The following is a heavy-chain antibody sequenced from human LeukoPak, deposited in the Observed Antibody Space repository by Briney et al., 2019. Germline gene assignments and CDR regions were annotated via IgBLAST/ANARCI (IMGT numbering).Heavy chain of an antibody. CDR2: IIPIFGTA. Sequence: SSVKVSCKASGGTFSSYAISWVRQAPGQGLEWMGRIIPIFGTANYAQKFQGRVTITTDESTSTAYMELSSLRSEDTAVYYCARDRGPYYYDSSGYYGYWGQGTLVTVSS. V-gene: IGHV1-69*05. CDR3: ARDRGPYYYDSSGYYGY. D-gene: IGHD3-22*01. J-gene: IGHJ4*02. CDR1: GGTFSSYA.